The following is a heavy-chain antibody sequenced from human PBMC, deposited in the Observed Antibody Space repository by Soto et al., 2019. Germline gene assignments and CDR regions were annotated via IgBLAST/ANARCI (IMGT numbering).Heavy chain of an antibody. V-gene: IGHV3-74*01. CDR2: INSDGSST. D-gene: IGHD6-13*01. J-gene: IGHJ5*02. CDR1: GFTFSSYW. CDR3: ARDGSSYSSSWFSPNWFDP. Sequence: LRLSCAVSGFTFSSYWMHWVRQAPGKGLVRVSRINSDGSSTSYADSVKGRFTISRDNAKNTLYLQMNSLRAEDTAVYYCARDGSSYSSSWFSPNWFDPWGQGTLVTVSS.